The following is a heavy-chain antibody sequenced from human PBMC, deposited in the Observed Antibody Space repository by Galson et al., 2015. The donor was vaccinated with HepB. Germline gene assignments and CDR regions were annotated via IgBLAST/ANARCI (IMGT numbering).Heavy chain of an antibody. Sequence: CKASGYTFTGYYMHWVRQAPGQGLEWMGRINPNSGGTNYAQKFQGRVTMTRDTSISTAYMELSRLRSDDTAVYYCARDPPRLRQKSFFDYWGQGTLVTVSS. J-gene: IGHJ4*02. V-gene: IGHV1-2*06. D-gene: IGHD3-16*01. CDR3: ARDPPRLRQKSFFDY. CDR1: GYTFTGYY. CDR2: INPNSGGT.